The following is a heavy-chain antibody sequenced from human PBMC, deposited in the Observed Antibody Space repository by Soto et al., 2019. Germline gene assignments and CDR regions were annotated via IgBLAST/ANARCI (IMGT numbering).Heavy chain of an antibody. V-gene: IGHV3-33*01. D-gene: IGHD3-22*01. CDR1: GFTFSSYG. Sequence: GGSLRLSCAASGFTFSSYGMHWVRQAPGKGLEWVAVIWYDGSNKYYADSVKGRFTISRDNSKNTLYLQMNSLRAEDTAVYYCARETYYYDSSGYYPLDYWGQGTLVTVSS. J-gene: IGHJ4*02. CDR3: ARETYYYDSSGYYPLDY. CDR2: IWYDGSNK.